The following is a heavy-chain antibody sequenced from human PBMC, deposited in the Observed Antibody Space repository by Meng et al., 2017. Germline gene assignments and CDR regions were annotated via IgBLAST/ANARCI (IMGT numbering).Heavy chain of an antibody. J-gene: IGHJ4*02. CDR2: INHSGST. V-gene: IGHV4-34*01. D-gene: IGHD3-22*01. Sequence: QGQLQRWVAVMLKPSETLSLTCAVYGGSFSGYYWSWIRQPPGKGLEWIGEINHSGSTNYNPSLKSRVTISVDTSKNQFSLKLSSVTAADTAVYYCAGITMSRAGDYWGQGTLVTVSS. CDR3: AGITMSRAGDY. CDR1: GGSFSGYY.